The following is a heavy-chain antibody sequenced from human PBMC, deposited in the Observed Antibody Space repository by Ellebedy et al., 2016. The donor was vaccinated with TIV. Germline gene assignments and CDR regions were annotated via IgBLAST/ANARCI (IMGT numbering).Heavy chain of an antibody. D-gene: IGHD5-12*01. CDR3: ARDPFSGYDYSY. CDR1: GFAFSSYA. Sequence: GESLKISCAASGFAFSSYAMHWVRQAPGKGLEWVTVISYDGSNKYYTDSVKGRFTISRDNSKNTLYLQMNSLRAEDTAVYYCARDPFSGYDYSYWGQGTLVTVSS. CDR2: ISYDGSNK. J-gene: IGHJ4*02. V-gene: IGHV3-30-3*01.